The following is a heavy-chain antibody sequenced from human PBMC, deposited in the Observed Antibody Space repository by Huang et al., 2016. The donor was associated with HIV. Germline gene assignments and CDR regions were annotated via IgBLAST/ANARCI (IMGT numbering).Heavy chain of an antibody. CDR1: GGPLSGHS. CDR3: ARSLMGEDPFDI. CDR2: VNNRGSA. D-gene: IGHD3-16*01. V-gene: IGHV4-34*01. J-gene: IGHJ3*02. Sequence: QVRLHQWGTGLVRPSETLSLTCAVYGGPLSGHSWSWVRLPPGGSLEWLGEVNNRGSANYNPTLKCRLSMSIDTSKKQFSLKLGSVTAADTALYYCARSLMGEDPFDIWGQGTLVTVSS.